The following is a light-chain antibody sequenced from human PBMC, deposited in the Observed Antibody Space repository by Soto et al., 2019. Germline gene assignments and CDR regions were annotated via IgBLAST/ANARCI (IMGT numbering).Light chain of an antibody. CDR1: QSVSSY. V-gene: IGKV3-20*01. CDR3: QQYGSPGIT. CDR2: DAS. Sequence: EIVLTQSPGTLSLSPGERATLSCRASQSVSSYLAWYQQKPGQAPRLLIYDASNRATGIPARFSGSGSGTDFTLTISRLEPEDFAVYYCQQYGSPGITFGQGTRLEIK. J-gene: IGKJ5*01.